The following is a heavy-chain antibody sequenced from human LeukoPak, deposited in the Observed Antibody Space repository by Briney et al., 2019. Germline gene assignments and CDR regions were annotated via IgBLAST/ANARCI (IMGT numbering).Heavy chain of an antibody. CDR3: AKDLASQLGGGFYYYYGMDV. CDR2: ISGSGGST. D-gene: IGHD6-6*01. CDR1: GFTFSSYA. V-gene: IGHV3-23*01. Sequence: GGSLRLSCAASGFTFSSYAMSWVRQAPGKGLEWVSAISGSGGSTYYADSVKGRFTISRDNSKNTLYLQMNSLRAEDTAVYYCAKDLASQLGGGFYYYYGMDVWGQGTTVTVS. J-gene: IGHJ6*02.